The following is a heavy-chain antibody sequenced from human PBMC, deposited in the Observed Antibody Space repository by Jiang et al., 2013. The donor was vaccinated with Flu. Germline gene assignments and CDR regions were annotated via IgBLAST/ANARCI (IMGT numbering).Heavy chain of an antibody. CDR2: IYYSGST. D-gene: IGHD4-17*01. Sequence: GLVKPSQTLSLTCTVSGGSISSGGYYWSWIRQHPGKGLEWIGYIYYSGSTYYNPSLKSRVTISVDTSKNQFSLKLSSVTATDTAVYYCARTGSGDYVFDPWGQGTLVTVSS. CDR1: GGSISSGGYY. J-gene: IGHJ5*02. CDR3: ARTGSGDYVFDP. V-gene: IGHV4-31*03.